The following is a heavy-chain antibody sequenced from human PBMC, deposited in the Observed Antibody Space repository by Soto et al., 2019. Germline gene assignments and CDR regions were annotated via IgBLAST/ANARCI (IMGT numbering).Heavy chain of an antibody. CDR3: ARELVADGDYGLDY. D-gene: IGHD4-17*01. CDR1: GFTFSSYS. J-gene: IGHJ4*02. CDR2: ISSSSSYI. Sequence: GGSLRLSCAASGFTFSSYSMNWVRQAPGKGLEWVSSISSSSSYIYYADSVKGRFTISRDNAKNSLYLQMNSLRAEDTAVYYCARELVADGDYGLDYWGQGTLVTVSS. V-gene: IGHV3-21*01.